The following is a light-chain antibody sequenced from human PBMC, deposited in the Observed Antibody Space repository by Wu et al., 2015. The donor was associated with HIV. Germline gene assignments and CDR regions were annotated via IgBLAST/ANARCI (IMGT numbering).Light chain of an antibody. V-gene: IGKV3-20*01. Sequence: GERSHLSCRPSQRISTSYLVWYHAKTYGHGSPRLLIYGASNKASGIPDRFSGSGSGTDFTLTISRLEPEDFAMYYCQYFGSSPGVTWTFGQGTKVEIK. CDR3: QYFGSSPGVTWT. CDR2: GAS. J-gene: IGKJ1*01. CDR1: QRISTSY.